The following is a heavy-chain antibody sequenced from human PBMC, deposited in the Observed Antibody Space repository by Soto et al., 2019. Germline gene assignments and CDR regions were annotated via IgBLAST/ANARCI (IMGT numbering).Heavy chain of an antibody. D-gene: IGHD6-13*01. Sequence: QVQLQQWGAGLLKPSETLSLTCAVYGGSFSGYYWSWVRQPPGKGLEWIGEINHSGSTNYNPSLKSRVTISVDTSKNQFSLKLSSVTAADTAVYYCARARWIAAAGGWFDPWGQGTLVTVSS. V-gene: IGHV4-34*02. CDR2: INHSGST. J-gene: IGHJ5*02. CDR1: GGSFSGYY. CDR3: ARARWIAAAGGWFDP.